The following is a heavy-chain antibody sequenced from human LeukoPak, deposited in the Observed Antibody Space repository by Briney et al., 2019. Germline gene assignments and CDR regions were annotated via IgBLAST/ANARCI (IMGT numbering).Heavy chain of an antibody. D-gene: IGHD5-12*01. CDR3: AIEGYSGYDRGY. Sequence: KPGGSLRLSCAASGFTFRNVWMSWVRQAPGKGLEWVGRIKSKTLGGTTDYAAPVKGRFTISRDDSKNTLYLQMNSLKTEDTAVYYCAIEGYSGYDRGYWGQGTLVTVSS. CDR2: IKSKTLGGTT. V-gene: IGHV3-15*01. J-gene: IGHJ4*02. CDR1: GFTFRNVW.